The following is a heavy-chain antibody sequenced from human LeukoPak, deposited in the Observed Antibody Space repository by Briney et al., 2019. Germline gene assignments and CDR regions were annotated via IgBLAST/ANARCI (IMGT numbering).Heavy chain of an antibody. D-gene: IGHD3-3*01. Sequence: SGGSLRLSCAASGFIFTNYFMSWVRQAPGEGLEWVASIKHDGSEKYYVDSVRGRFTISRDNTMNSMYLQMSSLRAEDTAVYYCATDRGWRTSGYYLYYFEYWGQGTLVTYSS. V-gene: IGHV3-7*01. J-gene: IGHJ4*02. CDR1: GFIFTNYF. CDR3: ATDRGWRTSGYYLYYFEY. CDR2: IKHDGSEK.